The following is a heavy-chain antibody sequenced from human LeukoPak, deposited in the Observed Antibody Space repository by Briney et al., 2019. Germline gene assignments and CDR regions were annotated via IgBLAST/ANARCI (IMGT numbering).Heavy chain of an antibody. CDR3: ARSSGGYSYGYLHS. D-gene: IGHD5-18*01. Sequence: SETLSLTCTVPGGSISSYYWSWIRQPPGKGLEWIGNIYYSGSTNYNPSLKSRVTISVDTSKNQFALKLTSVTAADTAVYYCARSSGGYSYGYLHSWGQGTLVTVSS. V-gene: IGHV4-59*08. CDR1: GGSISSYY. CDR2: IYYSGST. J-gene: IGHJ4*02.